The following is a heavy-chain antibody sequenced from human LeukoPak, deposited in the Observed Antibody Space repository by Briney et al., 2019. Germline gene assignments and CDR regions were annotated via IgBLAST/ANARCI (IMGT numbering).Heavy chain of an antibody. CDR1: GASISSYY. CDR3: ASDRGYSYGPYYFDY. J-gene: IGHJ4*02. V-gene: IGHV4-4*07. Sequence: TETLSLTCTVSGASISSYYWNWIRQPAGKGLEWIGRIYTSGSTNYNPSLKSRVTMSVDTSKNQFSLKLSSVTAADTAVYYCASDRGYSYGPYYFDYWGQGTLVTVSS. CDR2: IYTSGST. D-gene: IGHD5-18*01.